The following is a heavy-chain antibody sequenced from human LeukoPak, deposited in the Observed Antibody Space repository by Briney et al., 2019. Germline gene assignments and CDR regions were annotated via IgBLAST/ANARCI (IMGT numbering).Heavy chain of an antibody. D-gene: IGHD7-27*01. CDR2: IFYSGST. J-gene: IGHJ4*02. CDR3: ARGLTGEGYYDY. V-gene: IGHV4-34*09. CDR1: GGSFSGYY. Sequence: SETLSFTCAVYGGSFSGYYWSWIRQPPGKGLEWIGYIFYSGSTYYNPSLKSRLTISVDTSKNQFSLKLSSVTVADTAVYFCARGLTGEGYYDYWGQGTLVTVSS.